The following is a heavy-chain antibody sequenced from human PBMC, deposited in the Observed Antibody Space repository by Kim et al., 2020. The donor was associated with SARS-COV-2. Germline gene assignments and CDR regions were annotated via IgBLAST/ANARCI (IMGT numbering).Heavy chain of an antibody. CDR1: GFTVSSNY. CDR3: ARVGSGSYYNVY. J-gene: IGHJ4*02. Sequence: GGSLRLSCAASGFTVSSNYMSWVRQAPGKGLEWVSVIYSGGSTYYADSVKGRFTISRDNSKNTLYLQMNSLRAEDTAVYYCARVGSGSYYNVYWGQGTLVTVSS. CDR2: IYSGGST. D-gene: IGHD3-10*01. V-gene: IGHV3-53*01.